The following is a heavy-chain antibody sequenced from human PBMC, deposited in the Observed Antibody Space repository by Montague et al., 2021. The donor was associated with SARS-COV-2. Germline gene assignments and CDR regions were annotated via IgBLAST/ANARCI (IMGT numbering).Heavy chain of an antibody. V-gene: IGHV4-59*01. Sequence: SETLSLTCTVSGDSIRTNYWSWIRQPPGKGLEWIGYVDKSDNTDYNPSLKSRVTISLDTSKKQFSLKLNSVTSADTAVYYCTSGEGNYGWRYYFGYWGQGTLVTVSS. CDR1: GDSIRTNY. CDR3: TSGEGNYGWRYYFGY. D-gene: IGHD3-10*01. CDR2: VDKSDNT. J-gene: IGHJ4*02.